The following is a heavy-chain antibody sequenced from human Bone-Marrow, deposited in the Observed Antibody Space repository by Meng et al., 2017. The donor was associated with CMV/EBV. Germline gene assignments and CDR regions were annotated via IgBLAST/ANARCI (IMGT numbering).Heavy chain of an antibody. CDR1: RSTISSYY. J-gene: IGHJ4*02. V-gene: IGHV4-59*01. CDR3: ARGTTTTQHYFDY. D-gene: IGHD1-7*01. CDR2: VSGSGFM. Sequence: ESLKISCTVSRSTISSYYWNWIRQPPGKGLQWLGYVSGSGFMKYNPSLESRVTISRDRSRSQFFLALDSVTAADTAVYFCARGTTTTQHYFDYWGQGMWVTGSS.